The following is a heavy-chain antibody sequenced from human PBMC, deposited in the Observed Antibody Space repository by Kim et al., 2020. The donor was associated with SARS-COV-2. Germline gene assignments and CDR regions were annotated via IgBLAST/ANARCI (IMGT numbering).Heavy chain of an antibody. CDR3: ARTRLNYGLFYYFDY. D-gene: IGHD4-17*01. V-gene: IGHV4-39*01. J-gene: IGHJ4*02. CDR2: IYYSGST. Sequence: SETLSLTCTVSGGSISSSSYYWGWIRQPPGKGLEWIGSIYYSGSTYYNPSLKSRVTISVDTSKNQFSLKLSSVTAADTAVYYCARTRLNYGLFYYFDYWGQGTLVTVSS. CDR1: GGSISSSSYY.